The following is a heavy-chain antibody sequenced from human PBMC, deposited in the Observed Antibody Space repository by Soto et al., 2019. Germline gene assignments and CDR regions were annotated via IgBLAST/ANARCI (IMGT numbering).Heavy chain of an antibody. V-gene: IGHV3-30*18. Sequence: QVQLVESGGGVVQPGRSLRLSCAASGFTFSDYGIHWVRQAPGKGLEWVAVISYDGSNKHYADSVKGRFTISRDNSKNMLYVQMNSLRVEDTAVYYCAKVGGNGDYEYYFDSWGQGTLVTVSS. D-gene: IGHD4-17*01. CDR3: AKVGGNGDYEYYFDS. J-gene: IGHJ4*02. CDR1: GFTFSDYG. CDR2: ISYDGSNK.